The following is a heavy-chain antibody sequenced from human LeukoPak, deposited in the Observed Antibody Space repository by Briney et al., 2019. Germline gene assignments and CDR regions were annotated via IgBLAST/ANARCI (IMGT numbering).Heavy chain of an antibody. D-gene: IGHD2-15*01. V-gene: IGHV3-74*01. CDR2: ITGDGSTT. J-gene: IGHJ4*02. Sequence: GGSLRLSCAASGFTFSSYWMHWVRRAPGKGLEWVSLITGDGSTTNYADSVKGRFTISRDNVKNTVYLQMNSLRAEDTAVYFCARDKGYSSDYWGQGTLVTVSS. CDR3: ARDKGYSSDY. CDR1: GFTFSSYW.